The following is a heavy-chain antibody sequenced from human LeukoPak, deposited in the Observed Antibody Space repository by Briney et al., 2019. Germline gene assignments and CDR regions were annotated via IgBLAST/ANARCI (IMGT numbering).Heavy chain of an antibody. V-gene: IGHV4-59*01. CDR1: GGSISSYY. Sequence: SETLSLTCTVSGGSISSYYRSWIRQPPGKGLEWIGYIYYSGSTNYNPSLKSRVTISVDTSKNQFSLKLSSVTAADTAVYYCARAVANWVYYFDYWGQGTQVTVSS. D-gene: IGHD7-27*01. CDR2: IYYSGST. CDR3: ARAVANWVYYFDY. J-gene: IGHJ4*02.